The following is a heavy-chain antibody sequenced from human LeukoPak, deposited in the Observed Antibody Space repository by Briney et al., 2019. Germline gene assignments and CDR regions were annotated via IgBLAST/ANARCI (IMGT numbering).Heavy chain of an antibody. CDR1: GYTFLAYY. CDR3: ARGAHYNDSSEGYDY. V-gene: IGHV1-2*02. CDR2: INPNSGGT. D-gene: IGHD3-22*01. J-gene: IGHJ4*02. Sequence: GASVKVSCKASGYTFLAYYMHRVRQAPGQGLEWMGWINPNSGGTNYAQKFQGRVTMTRDTSISTAYMELSRLRSDDTAVYYCARGAHYNDSSEGYDYWGQGTLVTVSS.